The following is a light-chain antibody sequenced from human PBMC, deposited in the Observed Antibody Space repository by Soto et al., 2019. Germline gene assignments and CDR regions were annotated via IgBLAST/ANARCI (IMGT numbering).Light chain of an antibody. Sequence: QSDLTQPASVSGSPGQSITISCTGTSRDVGGYNYVSWYQQHPGKAPKLMIYEVSDRPSGISNRFSGSKSGNTASLTISGLQAGDEAYYYCSSYTTSSPMIFGGGTKLTVL. CDR2: EVS. CDR3: SSYTTSSPMI. CDR1: SRDVGGYNY. J-gene: IGLJ2*01. V-gene: IGLV2-14*01.